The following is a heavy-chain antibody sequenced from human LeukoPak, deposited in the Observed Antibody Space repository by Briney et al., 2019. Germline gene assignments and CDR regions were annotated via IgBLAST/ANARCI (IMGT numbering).Heavy chain of an antibody. CDR2: IIPIFGTA. CDR1: GGTFSSYA. CDR3: ARGRTYYYGSGSYFFDY. J-gene: IGHJ4*02. Sequence: ATVKVSCKASGGTFSSYAISWVRQAPGQGLEWMGGIIPIFGTANYAQKFQGRVTITADESTSTAYMELSSLRSEDTAVYYCARGRTYYYGSGSYFFDYWGQGTLVTVSS. V-gene: IGHV1-69*13. D-gene: IGHD3-10*01.